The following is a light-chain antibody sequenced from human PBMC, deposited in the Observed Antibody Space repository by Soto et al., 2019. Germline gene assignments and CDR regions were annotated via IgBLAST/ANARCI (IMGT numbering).Light chain of an antibody. CDR3: QQRYSTSWT. Sequence: DIQMTQSPSSLSASVGDRVTITCRASQSISSYLNWYQQKPGKAPKLLIYAASSLQSGVPSRFSGSGSGTDVTLTISSLQPEDFATYYCQQRYSTSWTFGQGTKLEIK. CDR1: QSISSY. V-gene: IGKV1-39*01. CDR2: AAS. J-gene: IGKJ2*01.